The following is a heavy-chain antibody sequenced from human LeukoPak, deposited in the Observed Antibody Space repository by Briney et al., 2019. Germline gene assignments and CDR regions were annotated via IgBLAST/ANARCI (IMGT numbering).Heavy chain of an antibody. CDR2: IYYSGST. V-gene: IGHV4-31*03. CDR3: ARVVDSSGYYYVWFDP. D-gene: IGHD3-22*01. Sequence: PSETLSLTCTVSGGSISSGGYYWSWIRQHPGKGLEWIGYIYYSGSTYYNPSLKSRVTISVDTSKNQFSLKLSSVTAADTAVYYCARVVDSSGYYYVWFDPWAREPWSPSPQ. CDR1: GGSISSGGYY. J-gene: IGHJ5*02.